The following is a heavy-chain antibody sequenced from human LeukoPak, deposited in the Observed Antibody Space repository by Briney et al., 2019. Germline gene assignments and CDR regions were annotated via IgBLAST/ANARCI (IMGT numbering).Heavy chain of an antibody. CDR2: ISHSGST. Sequence: PSETLPLTCTVSGGSISNYYWSWIRQPPGKGLEWIGLISHSGSTNSKPSLKSRVTISVDTSKNQFSMKLSSVTAADTAVYYCARLYCSSTSCPTTTDAFDIWGQGTMVTVSS. CDR3: ARLYCSSTSCPTTTDAFDI. D-gene: IGHD2-2*01. J-gene: IGHJ3*02. CDR1: GGSISNYY. V-gene: IGHV4-59*01.